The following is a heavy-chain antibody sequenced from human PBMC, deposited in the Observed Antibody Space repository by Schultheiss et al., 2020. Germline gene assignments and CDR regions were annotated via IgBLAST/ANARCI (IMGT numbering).Heavy chain of an antibody. CDR1: GGSFSGYY. Sequence: SETLSLTCAVYGGSFSGYYWSWIRQPPGKGLEWIGEINASGTTKYNASLKSRVTISADTSRMQFSLRLSSVTAADTAVYYCASLQAIVVVIIDYWGQGTLVTVSS. D-gene: IGHD3-22*01. V-gene: IGHV4-34*01. J-gene: IGHJ4*02. CDR2: INASGTT. CDR3: ASLQAIVVVIIDY.